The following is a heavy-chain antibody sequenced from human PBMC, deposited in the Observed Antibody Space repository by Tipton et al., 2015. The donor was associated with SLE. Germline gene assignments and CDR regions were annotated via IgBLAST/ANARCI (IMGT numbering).Heavy chain of an antibody. J-gene: IGHJ4*02. CDR1: GFTFSSYP. CDR2: ISYDGSNK. V-gene: IGHV3-30-3*01. CDR3: ASSDYDYA. Sequence: SLRLSCAASGFTFSSYPMHWVRQAPGKGLEWVAVISYDGSNKYYADSVKGRFTISRDNSKNTLYLQMNSLTAEDTAVYYCASSDYDYAWGQGTLVTVSS. D-gene: IGHD3-16*01.